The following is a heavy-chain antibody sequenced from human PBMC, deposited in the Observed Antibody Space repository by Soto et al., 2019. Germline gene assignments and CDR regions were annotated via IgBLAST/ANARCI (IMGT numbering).Heavy chain of an antibody. D-gene: IGHD6-6*01. J-gene: IGHJ4*02. CDR2: MNPNSGNT. CDR1: GYTFTNYN. Sequence: QVQLVQSGAEVKKPGASVKVSCKTSGYTFTNYNINWVRQATGQGLAWMGWMNPNSGNTGYAQKFQGRVTMTRNTSITTAYMELSSLRSGDTAVYYCARAEPYSTSSPFDYWGQGTLVTVSS. CDR3: ARAEPYSTSSPFDY. V-gene: IGHV1-8*01.